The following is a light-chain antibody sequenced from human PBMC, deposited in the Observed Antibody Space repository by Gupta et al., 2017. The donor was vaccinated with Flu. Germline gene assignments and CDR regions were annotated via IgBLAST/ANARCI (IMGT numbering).Light chain of an antibody. CDR2: GAS. V-gene: IGKV3-20*01. CDR1: QSVRSSY. CDR3: QQEGSSPRT. J-gene: IGKJ1*01. Sequence: GNLSLSPGERATLSCRASQSVRSSYLAWYQQKPGQAPRLLIYGASSRATGIPDRFSGSGSGTEFTLTISRREPEDFAVYYCQQEGSSPRTFGQGTKVEIK.